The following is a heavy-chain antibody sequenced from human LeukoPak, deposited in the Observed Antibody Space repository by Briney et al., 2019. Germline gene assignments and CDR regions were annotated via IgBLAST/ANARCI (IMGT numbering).Heavy chain of an antibody. D-gene: IGHD6-13*01. CDR2: FDPEDGET. Sequence: GASVKVSCKVSGYTLTELSMHWVRQAPGKGLEWMGGFDPEDGETIYAQKFQGRVTMTRNTSISTAYMELSSLRSEDTAVYYCARAYSSSPLGYWGQGTLVTVSS. V-gene: IGHV1-24*01. CDR1: GYTLTELS. J-gene: IGHJ4*02. CDR3: ARAYSSSPLGY.